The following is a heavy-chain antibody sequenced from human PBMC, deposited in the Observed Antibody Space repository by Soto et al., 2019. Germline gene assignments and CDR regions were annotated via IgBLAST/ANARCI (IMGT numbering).Heavy chain of an antibody. CDR1: GGSISGYY. CDR3: ARTPNGYEYQFDP. V-gene: IGHV4-4*08. Sequence: QVQLQESGPGLVKPSETLSLTCNVSGGSISGYYWTWLRQPPGKGLEWIGYIYTSGSTKYNPSLKSRITMSVDMSRNQISLKLQSVTAADTSFYYCARTPNGYEYQFDPWGQGALVVVSS. D-gene: IGHD5-18*01. CDR2: IYTSGST. J-gene: IGHJ5*02.